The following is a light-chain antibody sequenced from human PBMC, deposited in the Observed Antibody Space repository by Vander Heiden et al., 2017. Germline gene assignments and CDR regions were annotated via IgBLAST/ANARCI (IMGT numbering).Light chain of an antibody. CDR2: EAS. Sequence: DVQMTQSPSALSASVGDRVTITCRASQRINSRLAWSQHKPGKAPRLLIYEASSLASEVSSRFSGSGSGTEFTLTISSLQPDDFATYYCHHDHNYPITFGQGTRMEIK. J-gene: IGKJ5*01. CDR1: QRINSR. CDR3: HHDHNYPIT. V-gene: IGKV1-5*03.